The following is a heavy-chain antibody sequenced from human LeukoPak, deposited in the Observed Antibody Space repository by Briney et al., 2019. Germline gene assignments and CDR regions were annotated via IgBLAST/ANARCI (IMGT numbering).Heavy chain of an antibody. CDR2: ISYDGSNK. J-gene: IGHJ3*02. V-gene: IGHV3-30*18. CDR1: GFTFSDYY. D-gene: IGHD3-22*01. Sequence: GGSLRLSCAASGFTFSDYYMNWIRQAPGKGLEWVAVISYDGSNKYYADSVKGRFTISRDNSKNTLYLQMNSLRAEDTAVYYCAKAYYYDSSGYYLDAFDIWGQGTMVTVSS. CDR3: AKAYYYDSSGYYLDAFDI.